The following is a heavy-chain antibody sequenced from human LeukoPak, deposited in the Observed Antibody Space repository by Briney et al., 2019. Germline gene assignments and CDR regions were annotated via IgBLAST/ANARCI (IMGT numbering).Heavy chain of an antibody. CDR2: ISGSGGST. V-gene: IGHV3-23*01. CDR3: SKENYYDFWSGYYYMDV. D-gene: IGHD3-3*01. Sequence: AGGSLRLSCAASGFTFSSYAMSWVRQAPGKGLEWVSAISGSGGSTYYADSVKGRFTISRDNSKNTLYLQMNSLRAEDTAVYYCSKENYYDFWSGYYYMDVWGKGTTVTVSS. J-gene: IGHJ6*03. CDR1: GFTFSSYA.